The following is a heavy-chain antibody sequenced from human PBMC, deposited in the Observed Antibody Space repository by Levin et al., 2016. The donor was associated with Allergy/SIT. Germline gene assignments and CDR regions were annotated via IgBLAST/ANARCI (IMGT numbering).Heavy chain of an antibody. CDR2: IWYDGSNK. CDR1: GFTFSSYG. J-gene: IGHJ4*02. V-gene: IGHV3-33*01. CDR3: ATLLGGEGSGSLLGLDY. D-gene: IGHD3-10*01. Sequence: GESLKISCAASGFTFSSYGMHWVRQAPGKGLEWVAVIWYDGSNKYYADPVKGRFTISRDNSKNTLYLQMNSLRAEDTAVYYCATLLGGEGSGSLLGLDYWGQGTLVTVSS.